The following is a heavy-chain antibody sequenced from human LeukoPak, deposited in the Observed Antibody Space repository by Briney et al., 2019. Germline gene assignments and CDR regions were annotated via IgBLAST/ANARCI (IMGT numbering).Heavy chain of an antibody. Sequence: ASVKVSCKASGYTFTGYYIHWVRQAPGQGLEWMGRINPNSGGTNYAQKFQGRVTMTRDTSISTAYLELGRLRSDDTAVYYCARTLGYNYGYAIDYWGQGTLVTVSS. CDR2: INPNSGGT. CDR3: ARTLGYNYGYAIDY. V-gene: IGHV1-2*06. D-gene: IGHD5-18*01. CDR1: GYTFTGYY. J-gene: IGHJ4*02.